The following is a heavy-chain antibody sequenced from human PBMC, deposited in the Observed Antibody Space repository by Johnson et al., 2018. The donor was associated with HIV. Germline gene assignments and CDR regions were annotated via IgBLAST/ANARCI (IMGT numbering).Heavy chain of an antibody. CDR1: GFSFTNYW. V-gene: IGHV3-7*03. J-gene: IGHJ3*02. CDR2: IKEDGSEE. CDR3: AKSATYDSSGYSGALDI. Sequence: VQLVESGGNLVQPGGSLRLSCVASGFSFTNYWMAWVRQAPGKGLEWVANIKEDGSEEYYVDSVRGRFTVSKDNAKNSLYLQMNSLRAEDTALYYCAKSATYDSSGYSGALDIWGQGKMVTVSS. D-gene: IGHD3-22*01.